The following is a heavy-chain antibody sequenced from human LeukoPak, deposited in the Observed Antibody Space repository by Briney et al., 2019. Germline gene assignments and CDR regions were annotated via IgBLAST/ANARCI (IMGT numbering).Heavy chain of an antibody. D-gene: IGHD2-15*01. CDR3: AKRGYCSGGRCYSFHFDY. V-gene: IGHV3-30*18. J-gene: IGHJ4*02. Sequence: GRSLRLSCAASGFTFSSHGMHWVRRAPGKGLEWVALMSYDGTNKVCADSVKGRFTISRDNSKNTLYLEMNNLRAEDTAVYYCAKRGYCSGGRCYSFHFDYWGQGTLVTASS. CDR2: MSYDGTNK. CDR1: GFTFSSHG.